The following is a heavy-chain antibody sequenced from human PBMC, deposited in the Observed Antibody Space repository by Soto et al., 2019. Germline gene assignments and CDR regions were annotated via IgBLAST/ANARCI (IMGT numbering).Heavy chain of an antibody. CDR2: ISAYNGNT. V-gene: IGHV1-18*04. CDR3: ARDSRVPTYYYDSSGYLVY. Sequence: XSVKVSCKASGYTFTSYGISWGRQAPGQGLEWMGWISAYNGNTNYAQKLQGRVTMTTDTSTSTAYMELRSLRSDDTAVYYCARDSRVPTYYYDSSGYLVYWGQGTLVTVSS. D-gene: IGHD3-22*01. CDR1: GYTFTSYG. J-gene: IGHJ4*02.